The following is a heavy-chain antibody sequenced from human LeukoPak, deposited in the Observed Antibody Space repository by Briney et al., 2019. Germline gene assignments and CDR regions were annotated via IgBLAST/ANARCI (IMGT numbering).Heavy chain of an antibody. CDR3: ASTGTAVAGRVDY. J-gene: IGHJ4*02. V-gene: IGHV4-34*01. Sequence: MSSETLSLTCAVYGGSFSGYYWSWIRQPPGKGLEWIGEINHSGSTNYNPSLKSRVTISVDTSKNQFSLKLSSVTAADTAVYYCASTGTAVAGRVDYWGQGTLVTVSS. D-gene: IGHD6-19*01. CDR1: GGSFSGYY. CDR2: INHSGST.